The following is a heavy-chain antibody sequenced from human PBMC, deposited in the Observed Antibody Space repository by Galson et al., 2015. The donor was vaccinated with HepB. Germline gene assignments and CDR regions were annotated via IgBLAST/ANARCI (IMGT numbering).Heavy chain of an antibody. V-gene: IGHV3-30*04. Sequence: SLRLSCAASGFPFGSYAMHWVRQAPGKGLEWVAYISFDGNKKLYADSVKGRFTSSRDSSRNTLYLQMDRIRGEDAAVYYCAKQEYYNFWGAYKQGSEYYFDYWGRGTLVTVSS. D-gene: IGHD3-3*01. CDR2: ISFDGNKK. J-gene: IGHJ4*02. CDR1: GFPFGSYA. CDR3: AKQEYYNFWGAYKQGSEYYFDY.